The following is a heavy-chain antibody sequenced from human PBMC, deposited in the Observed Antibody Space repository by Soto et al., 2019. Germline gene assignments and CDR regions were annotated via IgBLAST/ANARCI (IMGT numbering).Heavy chain of an antibody. CDR1: GYTFTSYG. V-gene: IGHV1-18*01. CDR2: ISAYNGNT. D-gene: IGHD2-15*01. CDR3: ARVRLFEGYCSGGSCYSRIYYYYMDV. J-gene: IGHJ6*03. Sequence: VASVKVSCKASGYTFTSYGISWVRQAPGQGLEWMGWISAYNGNTNYAQKLQGRVTMTTDTSTSTAYMELRSLRSDDTAVYYCARVRLFEGYCSGGSCYSRIYYYYMDVWGKGTTLTVSS.